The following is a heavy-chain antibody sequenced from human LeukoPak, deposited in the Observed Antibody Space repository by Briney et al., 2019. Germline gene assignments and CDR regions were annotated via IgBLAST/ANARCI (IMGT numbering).Heavy chain of an antibody. D-gene: IGHD3-3*01. CDR3: ARDCGITSCSLFDH. J-gene: IGHJ4*02. V-gene: IGHV3-7*01. CDR2: IKQDESEK. CDR1: GFSFSSHW. Sequence: GSLRLSCVASGFSFSSHWMSWVRQAPGKGLEWVANIKQDESEKYYVDSVKGRFTISRDNAKNALYLQMNSLRAEDTAIYYCARDCGITSCSLFDHWGQGILVTVSS.